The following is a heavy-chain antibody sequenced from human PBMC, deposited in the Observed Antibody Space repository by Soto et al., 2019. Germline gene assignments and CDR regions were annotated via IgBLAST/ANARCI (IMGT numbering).Heavy chain of an antibody. CDR2: IVVGSGNT. D-gene: IGHD6-6*01. CDR1: GFTFTSSA. V-gene: IGHV1-58*01. J-gene: IGHJ6*02. Sequence: XSVKVSCKASGFTFTSSAVQWVRQARGQRLEWIGWIVVGSGNTDYAQKFQERVTITRDMSTSTDYMELSSRRSEDTAVYYCAADGSYSTSGGMHVWGQGGTVTVSS. CDR3: AADGSYSTSGGMHV.